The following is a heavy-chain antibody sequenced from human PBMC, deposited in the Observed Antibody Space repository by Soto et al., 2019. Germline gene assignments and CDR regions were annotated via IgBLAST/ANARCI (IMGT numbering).Heavy chain of an antibody. CDR2: INAGNGNT. CDR1: GYTFTSYA. D-gene: IGHD2-2*01. Sequence: QVQLVQSGAEVKKPGASVKVSCKASGYTFTSYAMHWVRQAPGQRLEWMGWINAGNGNTKYSQKFQGRVTITRDTAASAAYMELSGLRSEDTAVYCCAREVVWSRGYGMDVWGQGTTVNVSS. V-gene: IGHV1-3*01. CDR3: AREVVWSRGYGMDV. J-gene: IGHJ6*02.